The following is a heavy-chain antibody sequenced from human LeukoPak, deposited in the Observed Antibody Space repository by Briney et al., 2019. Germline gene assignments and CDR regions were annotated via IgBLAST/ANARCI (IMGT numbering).Heavy chain of an antibody. J-gene: IGHJ4*02. CDR3: AHSRGDGYNY. CDR1: GFSLSTSGVG. Sequence: SGPTLVNPTQTLTLTCTFSGFSLSTSGVGVGWIRQPPGKALEWLALIYWDDDKRFSPSLKNRLSITRATSKSQVVLTMTSMNPVDTATYHCAHSRGDGYNYWGPGILVTVSS. CDR2: IYWDDDK. V-gene: IGHV2-5*02. D-gene: IGHD5-24*01.